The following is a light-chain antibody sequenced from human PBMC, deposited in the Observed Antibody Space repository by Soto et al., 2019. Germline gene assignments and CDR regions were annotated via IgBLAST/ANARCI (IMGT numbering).Light chain of an antibody. CDR3: MQGAHWPRT. CDR1: ESLLHSNGYHS. Sequence: DIVMTQSPLSLPVTPREPSSISCSSSESLLHSNGYHSLAWYLPKPGQAPKLPIHFGFNRAPGVPARFSGSGSGTDFTLKISRVEAEDVGVYYCMQGAHWPRTFGQGTKVDI. CDR2: FGF. V-gene: IGKV2-28*01. J-gene: IGKJ1*01.